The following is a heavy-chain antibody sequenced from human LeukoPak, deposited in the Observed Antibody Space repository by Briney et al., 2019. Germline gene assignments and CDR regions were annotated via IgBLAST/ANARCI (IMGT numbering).Heavy chain of an antibody. CDR2: IYPGDSDT. CDR1: GYSFTSYW. Sequence: GESLKISCKGSGYSFTSYWIGWVRQMPGKGLEWMGIIYPGDSDTRYSPSFQGQVTISADKSISTAYLQWSSLKASVTAMYYCARVLGYYYDSSGYSRLDYWGQGTLVTVSS. CDR3: ARVLGYYYDSSGYSRLDY. V-gene: IGHV5-51*01. J-gene: IGHJ4*02. D-gene: IGHD3-22*01.